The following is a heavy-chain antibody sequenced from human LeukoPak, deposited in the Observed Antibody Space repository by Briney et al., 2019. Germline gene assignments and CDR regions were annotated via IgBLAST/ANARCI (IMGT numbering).Heavy chain of an antibody. D-gene: IGHD6-19*01. V-gene: IGHV4-59*08. Sequence: SETLSLTCTVSGGSISSYYWSWIRQPPGKGLEWIGYIYYSGSTNYNPSLKSRVTISVDTSKNQFSLKLSSVTAADTAVYYCARTPSGWYGGWFDPWGQGTLVTVSS. CDR2: IYYSGST. J-gene: IGHJ5*02. CDR3: ARTPSGWYGGWFDP. CDR1: GGSISSYY.